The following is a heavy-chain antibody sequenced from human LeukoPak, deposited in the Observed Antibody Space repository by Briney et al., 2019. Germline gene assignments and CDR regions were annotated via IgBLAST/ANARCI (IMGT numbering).Heavy chain of an antibody. CDR3: ARLEYYDPTNAFDI. J-gene: IGHJ3*02. Sequence: SVKVSCKASGGTFSSYAISWVRQAPGQGLEWMGGIIPIFGTANYAQKFQGRVTITTDESTSTAYMELSSLRSEDTAVYYCARLEYYDPTNAFDIWGQGTMVTVSS. CDR2: IIPIFGTA. V-gene: IGHV1-69*05. CDR1: GGTFSSYA. D-gene: IGHD3-22*01.